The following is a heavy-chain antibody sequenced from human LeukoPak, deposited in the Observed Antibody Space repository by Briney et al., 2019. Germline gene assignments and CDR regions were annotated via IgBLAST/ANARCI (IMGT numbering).Heavy chain of an antibody. V-gene: IGHV4-34*01. CDR1: GGSFSGYS. J-gene: IGHJ4*02. CDR3: ARGSGSYIFDY. CDR2: INHIGST. Sequence: RSSETLSLTCAVYGGSFSGYSWSWIRQPPGKGLEWIGEINHIGSTNYNPSLTSRVTTSLDTSKNQFSLKLSSVTAADTAVYYCARGSGSYIFDYWGQGTLVTVSS. D-gene: IGHD3-10*01.